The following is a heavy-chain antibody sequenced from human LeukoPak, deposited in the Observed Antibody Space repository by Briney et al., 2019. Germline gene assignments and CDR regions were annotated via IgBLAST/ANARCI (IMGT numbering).Heavy chain of an antibody. V-gene: IGHV3-11*01. CDR2: ISNSGITI. D-gene: IGHD2-2*01. CDR3: AVVPAAPEGYYMDV. J-gene: IGHJ6*03. Sequence: PGGSLRLSCAASGFTFSSYGMSWIRQAPGKGLEWVSYISNSGITINYADSVKGRFTISRDNAKNSLYLQMNSLRAEDTAVYYCAVVPAAPEGYYMDVWGKGTTVTVSS. CDR1: GFTFSSYG.